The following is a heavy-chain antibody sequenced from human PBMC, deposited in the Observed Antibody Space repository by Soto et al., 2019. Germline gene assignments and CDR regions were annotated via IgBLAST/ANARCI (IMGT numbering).Heavy chain of an antibody. Sequence: SETLSLTCTVSGGSISSYYWSWIRQPPGKGLEWIGYIYYSGSTNSNPSLKSRVTISVDTSKNQFSLKLSSVTAADTAVYYCASVRGVIERRYYYYYMDVWGKGTTVTVSS. J-gene: IGHJ6*03. V-gene: IGHV4-59*01. D-gene: IGHD3-10*01. CDR1: GGSISSYY. CDR2: IYYSGST. CDR3: ASVRGVIERRYYYYYMDV.